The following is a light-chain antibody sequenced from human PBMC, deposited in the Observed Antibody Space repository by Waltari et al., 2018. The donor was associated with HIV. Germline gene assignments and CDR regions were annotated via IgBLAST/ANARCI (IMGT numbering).Light chain of an antibody. CDR2: FDD. CDR3: AAWDDSLNGYV. J-gene: IGLJ1*01. V-gene: IGLV1-36*01. Sequence: QSVLTQPPSVSEAPRQRVTIPCSGSSSNAGYNCVNWYQQLPGKAPKLLIYFDDLLSSGVSDRFSGSKSGTSASLAISGLQSEDEGDYYCAAWDDSLNGYVFGTGTKVTVL. CDR1: SSNAGYNC.